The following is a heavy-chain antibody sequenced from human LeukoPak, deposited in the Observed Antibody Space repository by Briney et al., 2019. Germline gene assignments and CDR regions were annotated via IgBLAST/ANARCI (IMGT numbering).Heavy chain of an antibody. CDR2: ISLYTGDT. V-gene: IGHV1-18*01. J-gene: IGHJ4*02. Sequence: ASMKVSCKASGYTFTTYDVSWVRQAPGQGLEWMGWISLYTGDTNYAQKLQGRVTMTTDTSTSTAYMELRSLRPDDTAMYYCARVGNSGSYPAFDYWGQGTLVTVSS. CDR3: ARVGNSGSYPAFDY. CDR1: GYTFTTYD. D-gene: IGHD1-26*01.